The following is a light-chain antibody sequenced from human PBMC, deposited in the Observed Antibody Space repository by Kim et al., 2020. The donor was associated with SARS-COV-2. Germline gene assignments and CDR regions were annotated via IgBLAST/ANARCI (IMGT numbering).Light chain of an antibody. CDR3: QQYNSAYT. CDR2: KAS. Sequence: DIQMTQSPSTLSASVGDRVTITCRASQSISSWLAWYQQKPGKAPKLLIYKASSLESGVPSRFSGSGSGTEFTLTISSLQPDDSATYYCQQYNSAYTFGQGTKLEI. CDR1: QSISSW. J-gene: IGKJ2*01. V-gene: IGKV1-5*03.